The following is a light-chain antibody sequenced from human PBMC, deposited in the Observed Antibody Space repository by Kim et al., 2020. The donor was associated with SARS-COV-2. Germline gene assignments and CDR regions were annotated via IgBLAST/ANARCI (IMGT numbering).Light chain of an antibody. Sequence: SPGDRAPRACTASQNIAHTQLSWYQQQPGQVPRLVIYAAAYRAPGIPARFSGSGSGADFTLNISGLEPDDFAVYYCQHYGVSPPGTFGQGTKLEI. J-gene: IGKJ2*01. CDR2: AAA. CDR3: QHYGVSPPGT. V-gene: IGKV3-20*01. CDR1: QNIAHTQ.